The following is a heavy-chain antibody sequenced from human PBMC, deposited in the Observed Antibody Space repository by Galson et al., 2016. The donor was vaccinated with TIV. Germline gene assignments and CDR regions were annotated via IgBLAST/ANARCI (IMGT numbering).Heavy chain of an antibody. D-gene: IGHD6-13*01. J-gene: IGHJ4*02. CDR2: ISGRRSYI. CDR3: ASQRPAYSSSWYHFDD. CDR1: GFNVSDNY. Sequence: SLRLSCAASGFNVSDNYMSWVRQAPGKGLEWVSSISGRRSYIYYADSVKGRFTVSRDNAKNSLYLQMNGLRVEDSGVYFCASQRPAYSSSWYHFDDWGQGTLVTVSS. V-gene: IGHV3-11*06.